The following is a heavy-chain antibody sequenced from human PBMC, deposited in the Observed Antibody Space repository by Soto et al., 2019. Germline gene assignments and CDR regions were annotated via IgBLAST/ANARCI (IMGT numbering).Heavy chain of an antibody. CDR1: GGSFSDYY. CDR3: ARRYDFWSGYYTH. V-gene: IGHV4-34*01. CDR2: IKHSGST. J-gene: IGHJ4*02. D-gene: IGHD3-3*01. Sequence: QVQLQQWGAGLLKPSETLSLTCAVYGGSFSDYYWSWIRQPPGKGLEWIGEIKHSGSTNYHPSLKSRITISADTSKNQFSLKLSSVTAADTAVYYCARRYDFWSGYYTHWGQGTLVTVSS.